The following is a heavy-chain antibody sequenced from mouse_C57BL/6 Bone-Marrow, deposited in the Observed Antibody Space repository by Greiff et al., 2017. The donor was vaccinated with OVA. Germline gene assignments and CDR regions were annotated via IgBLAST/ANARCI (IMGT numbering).Heavy chain of an antibody. CDR1: GFNIKNTY. D-gene: IGHD1-1*01. CDR3: ARGNFGSSFYAMDY. V-gene: IGHV14-3*01. CDR2: IDPANDNT. Sequence: VQLQQSVAELVRPGASVKLSCTASGFNIKNTYMHWVKQRPEQGLEWIGRIDPANDNTKYAPKFQGKATMTADTSSNTAYRQLSSLSSEDTAVYCSARGNFGSSFYAMDYWGQGTSVTVSS. J-gene: IGHJ4*01.